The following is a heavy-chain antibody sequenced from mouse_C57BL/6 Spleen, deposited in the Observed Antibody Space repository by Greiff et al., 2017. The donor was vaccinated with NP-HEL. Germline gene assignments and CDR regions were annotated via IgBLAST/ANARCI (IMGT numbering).Heavy chain of an antibody. V-gene: IGHV1-26*01. CDR1: GYTFTDYY. J-gene: IGHJ2*01. CDR2: INPNNGGT. CDR3: ARGGYSISFDY. Sequence: EVQLQQSGPELVKPGASVKISCKASGYTFTDYYMNWVKQSHGKSLEWIGDINPNNGGTSYNQKFKGKATLTVDKSSSTAYMELRSLTSEDSAVYYCARGGYSISFDYWGQGTTLTVSS.